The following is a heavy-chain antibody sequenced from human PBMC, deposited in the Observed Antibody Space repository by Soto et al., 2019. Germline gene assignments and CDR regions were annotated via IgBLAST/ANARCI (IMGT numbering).Heavy chain of an antibody. D-gene: IGHD2-15*01. CDR3: ARGWLLY. Sequence: EVQLVESGGGLVQPGGSLRLSCAGSGFTVSSKNMSWVRQATGKGLEWVSVIDSGGNINDADSVKVRFTISRDSSTNTLYLQMSSLRAEDTAVYYCARGWLLYWGQGTLVTVSS. J-gene: IGHJ4*02. V-gene: IGHV3-66*01. CDR2: IDSGGNI. CDR1: GFTVSSKN.